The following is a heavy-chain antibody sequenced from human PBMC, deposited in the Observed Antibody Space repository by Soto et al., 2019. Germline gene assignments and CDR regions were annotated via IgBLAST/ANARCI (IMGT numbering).Heavy chain of an antibody. Sequence: VASVKVSCKASGYNFNSYGFSWVRQAPGQGLEWMGWISVYNGNTNYAQKFQGRVIMTTDTSTNTAYMELRSLRSDDTAVYYCARDPPITGSLRGTPLMAVWGQGTTVTVSS. J-gene: IGHJ6*02. CDR2: ISVYNGNT. CDR3: ARDPPITGSLRGTPLMAV. D-gene: IGHD1-20*01. CDR1: GYNFNSYG. V-gene: IGHV1-18*04.